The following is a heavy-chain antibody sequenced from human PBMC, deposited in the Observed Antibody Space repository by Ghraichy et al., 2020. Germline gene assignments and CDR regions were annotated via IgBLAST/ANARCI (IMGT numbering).Heavy chain of an antibody. V-gene: IGHV1-18*01. CDR1: GYTFTSYG. Sequence: ASVKVSCKASGYTFTSYGISWVRQAPGQGLEWMGWISAYNGDTNYAQKLQGRVTMTTDTSTSTAYMELRSLRSDDTAVYYCARDPYYYGSGSYIPDNIYFDYWGQGTLVTVSS. J-gene: IGHJ4*02. CDR2: ISAYNGDT. D-gene: IGHD3-10*01. CDR3: ARDPYYYGSGSYIPDNIYFDY.